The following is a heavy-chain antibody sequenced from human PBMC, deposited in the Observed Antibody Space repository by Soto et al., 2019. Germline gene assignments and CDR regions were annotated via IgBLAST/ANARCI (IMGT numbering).Heavy chain of an antibody. J-gene: IGHJ4*02. CDR2: ISGSGGST. V-gene: IGHV3-23*01. CDR3: AKDRITYYYDSSGYYLDY. D-gene: IGHD3-22*01. Sequence: GGSLRLSCAASGFTFSSYAMSWVRQAPGKGLEWVSAISGSGGSTYYADSVKGRFTISRDNSKNTLYLQMNSLRAEDTAVYYCAKDRITYYYDSSGYYLDYWGQGTLVTVSS. CDR1: GFTFSSYA.